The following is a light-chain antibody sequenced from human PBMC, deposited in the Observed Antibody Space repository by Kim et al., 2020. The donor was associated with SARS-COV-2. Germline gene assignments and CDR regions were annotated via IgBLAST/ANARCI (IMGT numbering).Light chain of an antibody. J-gene: IGLJ2*01. Sequence: GQPVTTSCPGTSSDVGGSNYVSWYQQHPGKAPKLMIYEVNERPSGVPDRFSGSKSGNTASLTVSGLQSEDEADYYCSSYAGSNIVVFGGGTQLTVL. CDR1: SSDVGGSNY. CDR3: SSYAGSNIVV. V-gene: IGLV2-8*01. CDR2: EVN.